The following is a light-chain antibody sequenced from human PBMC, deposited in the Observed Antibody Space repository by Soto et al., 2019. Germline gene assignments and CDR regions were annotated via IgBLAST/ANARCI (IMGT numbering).Light chain of an antibody. CDR3: QQFSDWPLT. Sequence: EIVVTQSPATLSVSPGERATLSCRASRSVSSNLAWYQQKPGQAPRLLIYAASTRATGIPVRFSGSGSGTEFTLTISSLQSEDFAVYYCQQFSDWPLTFGGGTKVEI. V-gene: IGKV3-15*01. J-gene: IGKJ4*01. CDR2: AAS. CDR1: RSVSSN.